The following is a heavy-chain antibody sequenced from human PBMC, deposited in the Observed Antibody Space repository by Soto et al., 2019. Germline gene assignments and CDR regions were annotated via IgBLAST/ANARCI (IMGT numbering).Heavy chain of an antibody. D-gene: IGHD3-9*01. CDR1: GYTFTSYG. V-gene: IGHV1-18*01. Sequence: ASVKVSCKASGYTFTSYGISWVRQAPGQGLEWMGWISAYNGNTNYAQKIQGRVTMTTDTSTSTAYMELRSLRSDDTAVYYCARGGIMYYDILTGYPDSVYYYYYMDVWGKGTTVTVSS. J-gene: IGHJ6*03. CDR2: ISAYNGNT. CDR3: ARGGIMYYDILTGYPDSVYYYYYMDV.